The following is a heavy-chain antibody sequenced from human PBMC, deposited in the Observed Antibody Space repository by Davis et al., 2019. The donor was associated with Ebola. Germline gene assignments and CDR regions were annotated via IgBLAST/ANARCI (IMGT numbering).Heavy chain of an antibody. CDR1: GGPISSSSYY. CDR3: ARQYSNYFDY. CDR2: IYYSGST. Sequence: PSETLSLTCTVPGGPISSSSYYWGWIRQPPGKGLEWIGSIYYSGSTYYNPSLKSRVTISVDTSKNQFSLKLSSVTAADTAVYYCARQYSNYFDYWGQGTLVTVSS. D-gene: IGHD4-11*01. V-gene: IGHV4-39*01. J-gene: IGHJ4*02.